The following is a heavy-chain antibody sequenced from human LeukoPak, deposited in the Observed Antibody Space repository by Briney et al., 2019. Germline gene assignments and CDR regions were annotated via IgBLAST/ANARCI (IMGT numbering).Heavy chain of an antibody. J-gene: IGHJ4*02. CDR3: ASEWGGVRVGATESPDY. D-gene: IGHD1-26*01. Sequence: GGSLRLSCAASGFTFSSYAMSWVRQAPGKGLEWVSAISGSGGSTYYADSVKGRFTISRDNSKNTLYLQMNSLRAEGTAVYYCASEWGGVRVGATESPDYWGQGTLVTVSS. CDR2: ISGSGGST. V-gene: IGHV3-23*01. CDR1: GFTFSSYA.